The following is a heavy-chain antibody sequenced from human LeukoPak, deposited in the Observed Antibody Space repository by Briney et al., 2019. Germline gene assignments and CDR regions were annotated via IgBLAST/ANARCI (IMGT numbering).Heavy chain of an antibody. CDR3: ARDKGNTVTTNWYFDL. J-gene: IGHJ2*01. Sequence: PGGSLRLSCAASGFTFSSYAMSWVRQAPGKGLEWVSAISGSGGSTYYADSVKGRFTISRDNSKNTLYLQMNSLRAEDTAVYYCARDKGNTVTTNWYFDLWGRDTLVTVSS. V-gene: IGHV3-23*01. CDR1: GFTFSSYA. CDR2: ISGSGGST. D-gene: IGHD4-17*01.